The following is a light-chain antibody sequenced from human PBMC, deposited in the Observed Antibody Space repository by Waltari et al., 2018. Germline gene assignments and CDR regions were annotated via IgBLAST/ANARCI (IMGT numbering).Light chain of an antibody. CDR2: GAS. CDR1: LSIDDS. Sequence: EIVMTQSPATLSVSRGGSATLSCRASLSIDDSLAWYQQKPGHPPRPLFHGASTRDTGIPVRFSGSGSGTDFTLTITGLQSEDFAVYFCQQYNQWPLTFGRGTKVEIK. CDR3: QQYNQWPLT. J-gene: IGKJ4*01. V-gene: IGKV3-15*01.